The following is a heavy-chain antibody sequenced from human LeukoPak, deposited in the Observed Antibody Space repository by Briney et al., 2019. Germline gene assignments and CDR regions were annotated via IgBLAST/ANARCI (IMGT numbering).Heavy chain of an antibody. CDR3: AKAPLHDYGGKYYFDY. Sequence: GGSQRLLCAASRFTFSSYGMLWVRNAPGKALEGVAVISYCGSNKLYAVSVRARFHLSRDKSKNNLYLQMDSLRAEDTAVYYCAKAPLHDYGGKYYFDYWGQGTLVTVSS. D-gene: IGHD4-23*01. CDR2: ISYCGSNK. CDR1: RFTFSSYG. V-gene: IGHV3-30*18. J-gene: IGHJ4*02.